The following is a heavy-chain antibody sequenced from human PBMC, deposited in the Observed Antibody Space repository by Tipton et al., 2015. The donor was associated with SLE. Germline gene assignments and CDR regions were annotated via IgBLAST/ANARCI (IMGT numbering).Heavy chain of an antibody. D-gene: IGHD3-22*01. J-gene: IGHJ4*02. Sequence: TLSLTCTVSGGSISNYYWSWIRQPAGKGLEWIGRIYTSGSTNYNPSLKSRVTMSVDTSKNQVSLKLSSVTAADTAVYYCAREGNYYDSSGPIDYFDYWGQGTLVTVSS. CDR2: IYTSGST. CDR3: AREGNYYDSSGPIDYFDY. V-gene: IGHV4-4*07. CDR1: GGSISNYY.